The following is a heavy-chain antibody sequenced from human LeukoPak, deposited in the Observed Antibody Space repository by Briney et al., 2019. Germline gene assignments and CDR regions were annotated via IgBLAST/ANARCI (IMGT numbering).Heavy chain of an antibody. D-gene: IGHD4-17*01. CDR1: GFTFSKYA. J-gene: IGHJ3*01. Sequence: GGSLRLSCAASGFTFSKYALVWVRQAPGKGLEWVSASSSGGSNPLYADAVKGRFTISRDNSKNTLYLQMNSLRAEHTAVYYCGRDPNGDYVGAFEFWGRGTMVIVSS. CDR3: GRDPNGDYVGAFEF. CDR2: SSSGGSNP. V-gene: IGHV3-23*01.